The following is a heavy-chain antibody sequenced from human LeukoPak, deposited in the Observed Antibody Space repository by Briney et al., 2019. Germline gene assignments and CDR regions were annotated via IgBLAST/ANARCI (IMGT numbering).Heavy chain of an antibody. Sequence: PSETLSLTCTVSGGSISSSSYYWGWIRPPPGKGLECIGSIYYSGSTYYNPSLKSRVTISADTSKNQFSLKLSSVTAADTAVYYCARRTSGWPIDYWGQGTLVTVSS. V-gene: IGHV4-39*01. CDR3: ARRTSGWPIDY. D-gene: IGHD6-19*01. J-gene: IGHJ4*02. CDR2: IYYSGST. CDR1: GGSISSSSYY.